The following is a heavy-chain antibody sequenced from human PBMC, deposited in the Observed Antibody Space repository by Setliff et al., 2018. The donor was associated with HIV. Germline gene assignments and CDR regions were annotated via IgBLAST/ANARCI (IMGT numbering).Heavy chain of an antibody. CDR1: GVSISSHY. J-gene: IGHJ6*02. D-gene: IGHD3-10*01. CDR3: ARVETTVRGATYGMDV. CDR2: MYFRGNA. Sequence: PSETLSLTCTVSGVSISSHYWSWTRQAPGKGLEWIGTMYFRGNARNSPSLKSRVAISVDTSKNQLSLNLTSVTAADTAVYYCARVETTVRGATYGMDVWGQGTTVTVSS. V-gene: IGHV4-59*11.